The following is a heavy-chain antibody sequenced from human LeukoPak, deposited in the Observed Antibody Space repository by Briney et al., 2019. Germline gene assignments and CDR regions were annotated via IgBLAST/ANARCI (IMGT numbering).Heavy chain of an antibody. CDR3: AREDRYCSGGNCYSYFDS. Sequence: GGSLRLSCAASGFTFSSYWMHWVRQAPGKGLVWVSRINSDGSSTSYADSVKGRFTISRDNAKNTLYLQMNSLRAEDTAVYFCAREDRYCSGGNCYSYFDSWGQGTLVTVSS. D-gene: IGHD2-15*01. CDR2: INSDGSST. J-gene: IGHJ4*02. V-gene: IGHV3-74*01. CDR1: GFTFSSYW.